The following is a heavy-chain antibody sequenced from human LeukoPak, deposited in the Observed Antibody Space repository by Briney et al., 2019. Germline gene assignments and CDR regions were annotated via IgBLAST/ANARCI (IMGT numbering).Heavy chain of an antibody. Sequence: GGSLRLSSAAPGVTVSSDHMNWVPQAPGKGLKWVSIIYSSGSTYYAEAVEGRFPISRDNSKNTLYLQMNNLRAEDTAVYYCGRVASGGKSNDYWGQGTLVTVSS. V-gene: IGHV3-53*01. CDR2: IYSSGST. CDR1: GVTVSSDH. D-gene: IGHD2-15*01. J-gene: IGHJ4*02. CDR3: GRVASGGKSNDY.